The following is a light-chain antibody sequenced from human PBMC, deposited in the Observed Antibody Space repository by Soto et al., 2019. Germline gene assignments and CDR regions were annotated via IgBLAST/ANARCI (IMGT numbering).Light chain of an antibody. CDR1: NSNIGADYD. J-gene: IGLJ3*02. CDR3: QSYDTTLSGWV. V-gene: IGLV1-40*01. Sequence: QSVLTQPPSVSGAPGQRVTISCTGTNSNIGADYDVHWYQHLPGTAPKLLLYANNNRPSGVPDRFSGSRSGPSASLAITGLQADDEADYFCQSYDTTLSGWVFGGGTQLTVL. CDR2: ANN.